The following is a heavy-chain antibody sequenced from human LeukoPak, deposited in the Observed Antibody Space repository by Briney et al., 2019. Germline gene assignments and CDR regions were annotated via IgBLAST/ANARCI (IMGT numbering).Heavy chain of an antibody. CDR1: GFTFSSYW. CDR2: IKQDGSEK. Sequence: GGSLRLSCAASGFTFSSYWMSWVRQAPGKGLEWVANIKQDGSEKYYVDSVKGRFTISRDNAKNSLYLQMNSLRAEDTAVYYCARGLQENLAWLTAFSAFDIWGQGTMVTVSS. J-gene: IGHJ3*02. V-gene: IGHV3-7*01. D-gene: IGHD6-19*01. CDR3: ARGLQENLAWLTAFSAFDI.